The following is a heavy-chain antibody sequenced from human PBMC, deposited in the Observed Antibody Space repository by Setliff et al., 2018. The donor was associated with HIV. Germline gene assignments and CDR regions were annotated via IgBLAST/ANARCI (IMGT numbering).Heavy chain of an antibody. CDR1: GFSFSSYS. CDR2: ISSGTRYI. CDR3: AREDPPADFHFWSGRLAD. D-gene: IGHD3-3*02. Sequence: GGSLRLSCAASGFSFSSYSMNWVRQAPGKGLEWVSSISSGTRYIHYADSVKGRFTISRDNVKNALYLQMNSLRAEDTAVYYCAREDPPADFHFWSGRLADWGQGSLVTVSS. V-gene: IGHV3-21*01. J-gene: IGHJ4*02.